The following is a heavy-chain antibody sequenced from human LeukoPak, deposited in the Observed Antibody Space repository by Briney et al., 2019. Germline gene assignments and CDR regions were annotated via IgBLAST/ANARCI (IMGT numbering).Heavy chain of an antibody. CDR2: INHSGST. D-gene: IGHD3-22*01. J-gene: IGHJ4*02. CDR3: ARVSTTKYYYDSSGYYRFDY. V-gene: IGHV4-34*01. Sequence: SETLSLTCAVYGGSFGGYYWSWIRQPPGKGLEWIWEINHSGSTNYNPSLKSRVTMSVDTSRNQFSLNLSSVTAADTAVYYCARVSTTKYYYDSSGYYRFDYWVQGTLVTVSS. CDR1: GGSFGGYY.